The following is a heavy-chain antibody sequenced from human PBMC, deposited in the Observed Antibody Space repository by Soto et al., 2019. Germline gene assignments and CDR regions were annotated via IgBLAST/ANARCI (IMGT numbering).Heavy chain of an antibody. CDR3: ARDPKRGGGPSGRYYFDY. J-gene: IGHJ4*02. Sequence: EVQLVESGGGLVKPGGSLRLSCAASGFTFSSYSMNWVRQAPGKGLEWVSSISSSSSYIYYADSVKGRFTISRDNAKNSLYLQMNSLRAEDTAVYYCARDPKRGGGPSGRYYFDYWGQGTLVTVSS. D-gene: IGHD3-16*01. V-gene: IGHV3-21*01. CDR2: ISSSSSYI. CDR1: GFTFSSYS.